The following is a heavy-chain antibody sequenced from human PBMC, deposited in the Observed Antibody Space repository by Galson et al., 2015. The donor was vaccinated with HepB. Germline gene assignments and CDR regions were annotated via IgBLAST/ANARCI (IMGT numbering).Heavy chain of an antibody. CDR3: ARHAAEMYYYGSGANDY. CDR2: IYYSGST. J-gene: IGHJ4*02. Sequence: TLSLTCTVSGGSISSSSYYWGWIRQPPGKGLEWIGSIYYSGSTYYNPSLKSRVTISVDTSKNQFSLKLSSVTTADTAVYYCARHAAEMYYYGSGANDYWGQGTLVTVSS. CDR1: GGSISSSSYY. V-gene: IGHV4-39*01. D-gene: IGHD3-10*01.